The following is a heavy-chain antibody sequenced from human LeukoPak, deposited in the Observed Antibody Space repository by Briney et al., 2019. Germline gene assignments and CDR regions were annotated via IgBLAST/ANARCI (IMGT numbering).Heavy chain of an antibody. V-gene: IGHV3-21*01. CDR3: ARDTCTNGICYKSY. CDR2: ISGGSDYI. D-gene: IGHD2-8*01. J-gene: IGHJ4*02. Sequence: GGSLRLSCAASGFTFSSYAMNWVRQAPGKGLEWVSSISGGSDYIYYVDSMKGRFTVSRDNAKNSLYLQMTSLRDEDTAVYYCARDTCTNGICYKSYWGQGTLVTVSS. CDR1: GFTFSSYA.